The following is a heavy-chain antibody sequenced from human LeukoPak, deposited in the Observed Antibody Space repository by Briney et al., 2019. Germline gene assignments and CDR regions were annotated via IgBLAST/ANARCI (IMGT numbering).Heavy chain of an antibody. CDR1: GFTFSSYA. D-gene: IGHD6-13*01. Sequence: GGPLRLSCEASGFTFSSYALSWVRQAPGKGLEWVSAISENGGTTFYADSVKGRFIITRDNSKNTLYMQTNSLRGEDTAVYYCAKDYGPKQLVFFDSWGQGTLVTVSS. J-gene: IGHJ4*02. CDR3: AKDYGPKQLVFFDS. CDR2: ISENGGTT. V-gene: IGHV3-23*01.